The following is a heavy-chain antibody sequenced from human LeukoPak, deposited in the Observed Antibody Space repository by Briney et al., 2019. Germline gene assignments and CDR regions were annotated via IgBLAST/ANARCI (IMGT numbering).Heavy chain of an antibody. J-gene: IGHJ4*02. CDR1: GFTFSSYE. Sequence: GGSLRLSCAASGFTFSSYEMNWVRQAPGKGLEWVSYISSSGSTIYYADSVKGRFTISRDNAKNLLYLQMNSLRAEDTAVYYCARDHCSSTSCYTDYWGQGTLVTVSS. CDR3: ARDHCSSTSCYTDY. D-gene: IGHD2-2*02. CDR2: ISSSGSTI. V-gene: IGHV3-48*03.